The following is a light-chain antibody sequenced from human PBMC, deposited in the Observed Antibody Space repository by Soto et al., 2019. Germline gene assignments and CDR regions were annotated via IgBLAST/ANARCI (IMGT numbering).Light chain of an antibody. CDR1: QSVSSY. J-gene: IGKJ4*01. Sequence: EIVLTQSPATLSLSPGDRATLSCRASQSVSSYLAWYQQKPGQAPRLLIYDASNRATGIPARFSGSGSGTDFTLTITTLAPEDFAVYYCQQRSNWPSTFGRGTKVEIK. CDR3: QQRSNWPST. CDR2: DAS. V-gene: IGKV3-11*01.